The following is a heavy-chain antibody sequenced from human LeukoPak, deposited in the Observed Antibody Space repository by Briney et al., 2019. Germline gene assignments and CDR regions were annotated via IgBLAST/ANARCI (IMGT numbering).Heavy chain of an antibody. Sequence: GGSLRLSCAASGFTFSSYAIHWVRQAPGQGLEWVAVISYDGTYKYYADSVKGRFTISRDNPKNTVYLQMNSLRAEDTAVYYCAKDGITMIVVVIPHFDYWGQGTLVTVSS. J-gene: IGHJ4*02. V-gene: IGHV3-30*04. CDR2: ISYDGTYK. D-gene: IGHD3-22*01. CDR1: GFTFSSYA. CDR3: AKDGITMIVVVIPHFDY.